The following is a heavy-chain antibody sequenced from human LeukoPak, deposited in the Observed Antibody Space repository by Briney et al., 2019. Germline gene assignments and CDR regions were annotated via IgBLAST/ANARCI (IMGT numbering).Heavy chain of an antibody. Sequence: ASVKVSCKASGGTFSSYAISWVRQAPGQGLEWMGWIGAYNGNTNYAQKLQGRVTMTTDTSTNAAYMELRSLRSDDTAVYYCASAYYDILTGYYGYFDYWGQGTLVTVSS. CDR3: ASAYYDILTGYYGYFDY. J-gene: IGHJ4*02. CDR2: IGAYNGNT. D-gene: IGHD3-9*01. CDR1: GGTFSSYA. V-gene: IGHV1-18*01.